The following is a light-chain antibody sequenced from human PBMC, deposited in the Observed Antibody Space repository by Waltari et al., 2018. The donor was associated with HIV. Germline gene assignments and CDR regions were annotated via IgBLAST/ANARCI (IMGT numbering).Light chain of an antibody. CDR3: SSYAGIITRVV. CDR2: EVS. Sequence: QSALTQPPSACGSPGPSVTISCTATSSDVGGYNYVSWYQQHPGKTPKLMIYEVSMRSTGGAVRVSCSQAGITASLTGFGHQAEDEADDYGSSYAGIITRVVLGGGTKRTV. CDR1: SSDVGGYNY. J-gene: IGLJ2*01. V-gene: IGLV2-8*01.